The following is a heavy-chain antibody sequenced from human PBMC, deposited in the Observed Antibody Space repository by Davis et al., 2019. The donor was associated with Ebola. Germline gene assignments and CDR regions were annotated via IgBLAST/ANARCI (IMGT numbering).Heavy chain of an antibody. D-gene: IGHD6-19*01. CDR3: ARDRLVEVVAGTRRYGVYYYYGMDV. V-gene: IGHV1-2*06. J-gene: IGHJ6*04. Sequence: AASVKVSCKASGYTFTGYYMHWVRQAPGQGLEWMGRINPNSGGTNYAQKFQGRVTMTRDTSISTAYMELSRLRSDDTAVYYCARDRLVEVVAGTRRYGVYYYYGMDVWGKGTTVTVSS. CDR2: INPNSGGT. CDR1: GYTFTGYY.